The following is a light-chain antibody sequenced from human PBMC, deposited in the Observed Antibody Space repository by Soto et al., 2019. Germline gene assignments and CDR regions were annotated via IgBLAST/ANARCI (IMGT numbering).Light chain of an antibody. CDR1: SSDIGVYNY. CDR3: CSYAGSSSYV. Sequence: QSVLTQPRSVSGSPGQSVTISCTGTSSDIGVYNYVSWYQQHPGKAPKLMIYTVTKRPSGVPDRFSGSKSYNTASLTISGLQADDEADYYCCSYAGSSSYVFGTGTKVTVL. V-gene: IGLV2-11*01. CDR2: TVT. J-gene: IGLJ1*01.